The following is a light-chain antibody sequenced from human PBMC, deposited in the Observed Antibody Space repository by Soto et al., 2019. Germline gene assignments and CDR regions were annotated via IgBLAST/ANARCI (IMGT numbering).Light chain of an antibody. Sequence: QSVLTQPASVSGSPGQSITISCTGTTSDIGDYNYVSWYQQHPGKAPKLMIYEVSNRPSGVSNRFSGSKSGNTASLTISGLHAEDEADYYCSSYTSRTTLVVFGTGTKVTVL. V-gene: IGLV2-14*01. J-gene: IGLJ1*01. CDR1: TSDIGDYNY. CDR3: SSYTSRTTLVV. CDR2: EVS.